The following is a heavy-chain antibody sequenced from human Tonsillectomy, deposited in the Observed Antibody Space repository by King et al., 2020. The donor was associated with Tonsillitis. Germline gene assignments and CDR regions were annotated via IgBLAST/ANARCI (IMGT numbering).Heavy chain of an antibody. J-gene: IGHJ4*02. CDR1: GYTFTDYY. Sequence: VQLVQSGADVKKPGASVKFSCRASGYTFTDYYIHWVRQAPGQGLEWMGWVNPYSGGTHFAQNFQGRVTMTRDTSISSAYMEVSALRSDDTAVYYCARGRYCSGGSCYSHFDFWGQGTLVTVSS. V-gene: IGHV1-2*02. CDR3: ARGRYCSGGSCYSHFDF. CDR2: VNPYSGGT. D-gene: IGHD2-15*01.